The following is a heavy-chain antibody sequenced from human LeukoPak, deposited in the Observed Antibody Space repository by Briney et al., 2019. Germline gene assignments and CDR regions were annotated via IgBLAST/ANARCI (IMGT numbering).Heavy chain of an antibody. V-gene: IGHV4-34*12. D-gene: IGHD6-13*01. J-gene: IGHJ6*03. CDR2: IIHSGSP. CDR1: GGSFSGYY. CDR3: ARSSSWGNYYYYYMDV. Sequence: SETLSLTCAVYGGSFSGYYWSWIRQPPGKGLEWIGEIIHSGSPNYNPSLKSRVTMSIDTSKNQFSLNLSSVTAADTAVYYCARSSSWGNYYYYYMDVWGKGTTVTVSS.